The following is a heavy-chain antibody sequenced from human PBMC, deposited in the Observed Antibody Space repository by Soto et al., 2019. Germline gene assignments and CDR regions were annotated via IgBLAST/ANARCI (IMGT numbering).Heavy chain of an antibody. CDR3: VRASGSRFFDF. Sequence: GGSLRLSCAASGFTVSDNYMSWVRQAPGKGLEWVSGIYSGGSTYYTDSVKGRFTISRDNSKHTLYLQMNSLRGEDTAVFYCVRASGSRFFDFWGKGTLVTVSS. CDR1: GFTVSDNY. V-gene: IGHV3-53*01. CDR2: IYSGGST. J-gene: IGHJ4*02. D-gene: IGHD1-26*01.